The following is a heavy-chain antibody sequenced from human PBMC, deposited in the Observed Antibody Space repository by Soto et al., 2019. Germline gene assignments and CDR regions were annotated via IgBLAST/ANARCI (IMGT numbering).Heavy chain of an antibody. J-gene: IGHJ4*02. V-gene: IGHV1-18*01. CDR2: ISAYNGDT. CDR1: GYTFTSYG. D-gene: IGHD5-12*01. Sequence: ASVKVSCKASGYTFTSYGISWVRQAPGQGLEWMGWISAYNGDTYYPGSVQGRFTISRENAKNSLYLQMNSLRAGDTAVYYCARVLRGYSGFEDYFDYWGQGALVTVSS. CDR3: ARVLRGYSGFEDYFDY.